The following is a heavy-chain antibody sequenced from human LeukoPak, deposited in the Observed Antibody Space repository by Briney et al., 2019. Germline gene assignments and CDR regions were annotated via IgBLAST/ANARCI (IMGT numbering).Heavy chain of an antibody. J-gene: IGHJ4*02. CDR3: ARNYGGNSCYY. CDR2: INPSGGST. Sequence: ASVKVSCKASGYTFTSYYMHWARQAPGQGLEWMGIINPSGGSTSYAQKFQGRVTMTRGMSTSTVYMELSSLRSEDTAVYYCARNYGGNSCYYWGQGTLVTVSS. D-gene: IGHD4-23*01. V-gene: IGHV1-46*01. CDR1: GYTFTSYY.